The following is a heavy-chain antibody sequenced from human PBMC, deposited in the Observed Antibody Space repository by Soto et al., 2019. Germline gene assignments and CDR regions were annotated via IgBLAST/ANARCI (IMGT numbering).Heavy chain of an antibody. J-gene: IGHJ2*01. D-gene: IGHD6-19*01. CDR1: GGSISSSSYY. CDR2: IYYSGST. V-gene: IGHV4-39*01. CDR3: ARPYSSGWYWYFDL. Sequence: PSETLSLTCTVYGGSISSSSYYWGWIRQPPGKGLEWIGSIYYSGSTYYNPSLKSRVTISVDTSKNQFSLKLSSVTAADTAVYYCARPYSSGWYWYFDLWGRGTLVTVSS.